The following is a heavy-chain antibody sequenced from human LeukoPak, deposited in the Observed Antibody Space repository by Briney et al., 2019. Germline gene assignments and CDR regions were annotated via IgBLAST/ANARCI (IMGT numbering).Heavy chain of an antibody. J-gene: IGHJ4*02. D-gene: IGHD1-7*01. V-gene: IGHV1-69*10. Sequence: ASVKVSCKASGYTLTSYYMHWVRQAPGQGLEWMGGIIPILGIANYAQKFQGRVTITADKSTSTAYMELSSLRSEDTAVYYCATPVKGEYNWNYGFSSDRKFFDYWGQGTLVTVSS. CDR3: ATPVKGEYNWNYGFSSDRKFFDY. CDR2: IIPILGIA. CDR1: GYTLTSYY.